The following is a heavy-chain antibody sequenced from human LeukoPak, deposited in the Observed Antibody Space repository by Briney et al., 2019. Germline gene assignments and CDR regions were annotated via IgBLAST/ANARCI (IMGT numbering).Heavy chain of an antibody. J-gene: IGHJ4*02. CDR2: IKQDGSEK. CDR3: ARDEARQLVRSEVLDY. V-gene: IGHV3-7*01. CDR1: GFTFSSYW. Sequence: GGSLRLSCAASGFTFSSYWMSWVRQAPGKGLEWVANIKQDGSEKYYVDSVKGRFTISRDNAKNSLYLQMNSLRAEDTAVYYCARDEARQLVRSEVLDYWGQGTLVTVSS. D-gene: IGHD6-13*01.